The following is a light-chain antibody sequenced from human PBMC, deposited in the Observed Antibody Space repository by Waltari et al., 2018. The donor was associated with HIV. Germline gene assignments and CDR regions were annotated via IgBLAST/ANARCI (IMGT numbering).Light chain of an antibody. CDR2: EVS. CDR1: SSDVGGYNY. V-gene: IGLV2-14*01. CDR3: SSYTSSSTLYV. Sequence: QSALTQPASVSGSPGQSITISCTGTSSDVGGYNYVSWYQQPPGKAPKLMIYEVSNRPSCVSNRFSGYKSGNTASLTISGLQAEYEADYYCSSYTSSSTLYVFGTGTKVTVL. J-gene: IGLJ1*01.